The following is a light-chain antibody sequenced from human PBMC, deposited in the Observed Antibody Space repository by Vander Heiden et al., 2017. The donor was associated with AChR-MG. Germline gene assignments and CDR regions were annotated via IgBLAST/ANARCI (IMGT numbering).Light chain of an antibody. CDR2: DTS. V-gene: IGKV3-11*01. J-gene: IGKJ1*01. CDR1: QSVSSY. Sequence: EIVLTQSPAMLSLSPGESATLSCRTSQSVSSYLVWYQQKPGQAPRLLIYDTSNTATGIPARFSGSGSGTDFTLTISSLAPEDFAVYYCQRRGTWPQTFGQGTKVEIK. CDR3: QRRGTWPQT.